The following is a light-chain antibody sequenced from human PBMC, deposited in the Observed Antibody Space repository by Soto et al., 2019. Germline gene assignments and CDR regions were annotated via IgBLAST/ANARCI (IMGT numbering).Light chain of an antibody. CDR1: QSVSSNY. V-gene: IGKV3-20*01. CDR2: GAS. J-gene: IGKJ1*01. CDR3: HQYGDLPCT. Sequence: ALTQSPGTLSSSPGERATLSCRASQSVSSNYLAWYQQKPGQAPRLLIYGASSRATGIPDRFSGSGSGTDFTLTTVRLDSEAFAVYFCHQYGDLPCTFGQGTKVEN.